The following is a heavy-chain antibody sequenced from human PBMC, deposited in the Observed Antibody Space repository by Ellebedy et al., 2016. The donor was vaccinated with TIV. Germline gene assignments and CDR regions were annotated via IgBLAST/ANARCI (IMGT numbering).Heavy chain of an antibody. CDR2: TSNDGRKK. CDR3: AREGGYCSGGSCYPDYYYGMDV. J-gene: IGHJ6*02. Sequence: GGSLRLSCAASGFTFSSYVMHWVRQAPGKGLEWVAVTSNDGRKKYYSDSVKGRFTISGDNSKNTLYVQMNSLRADDPAVYYCAREGGYCSGGSCYPDYYYGMDVWGQGTTVTVSS. V-gene: IGHV3-30*04. CDR1: GFTFSSYV. D-gene: IGHD2-15*01.